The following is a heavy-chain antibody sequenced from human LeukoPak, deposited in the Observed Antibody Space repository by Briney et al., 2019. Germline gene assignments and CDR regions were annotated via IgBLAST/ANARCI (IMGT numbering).Heavy chain of an antibody. CDR1: GGSISSSSYY. CDR3: ARPSSSWNIDC. Sequence: SETLSLTCSVSGGSISSSSYYWGWIRQPPGKGLEWIGSMYYSGSTYYNPSLKSRVTISVDTSKNQFSLKLSSVTAADTAVYYCARPSSSWNIDCWGQGTLVTVSS. V-gene: IGHV4-39*01. D-gene: IGHD6-13*01. J-gene: IGHJ4*02. CDR2: MYYSGST.